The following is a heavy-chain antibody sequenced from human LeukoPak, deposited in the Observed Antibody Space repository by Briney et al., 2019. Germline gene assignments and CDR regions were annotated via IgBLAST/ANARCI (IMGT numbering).Heavy chain of an antibody. J-gene: IGHJ4*02. CDR1: GYTFTSYD. Sequence: ASVKVSCKASGYTFTSYDINLVRQATGQGLEWMGWMNPNSGNTGYAQKFQGRVTITADKSTSTAYMELSSLRSEDTAVYYCARDANSSGSTDYWGQGTLVTVSS. D-gene: IGHD1-26*01. CDR3: ARDANSSGSTDY. CDR2: MNPNSGNT. V-gene: IGHV1-8*01.